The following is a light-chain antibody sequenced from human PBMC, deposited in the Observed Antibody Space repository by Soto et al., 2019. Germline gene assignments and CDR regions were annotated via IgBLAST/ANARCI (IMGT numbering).Light chain of an antibody. CDR3: QSSDNRLGVV. CDR2: GTR. CDR1: SSNIGAGYD. V-gene: IGLV1-40*01. Sequence: QSVLTQPPSVSGAPGQRVTISCAGSSSNIGAGYDVHWYQQLPGTAPKLLIYGTRNRPSGVRDRFSGSKSGTSASLAIFGLQAADEADYYCQSSDNRLGVVFGGGTKLTVL. J-gene: IGLJ2*01.